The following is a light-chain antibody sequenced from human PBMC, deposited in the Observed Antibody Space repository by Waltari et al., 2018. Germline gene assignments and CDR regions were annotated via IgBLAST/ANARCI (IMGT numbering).Light chain of an antibody. CDR2: VNSDGSH. Sequence: QLVLTQSPSASASLGASVKLTCTLSSGHSSYAIAWHQQQPEKGPRYLMKVNSDGSHKKGDAIPDRFSGSSSGTERYLTISSLQSEDEADYYCQTWGTGIQVFGGGTKLTVL. CDR1: SGHSSYA. J-gene: IGLJ2*01. V-gene: IGLV4-69*01. CDR3: QTWGTGIQV.